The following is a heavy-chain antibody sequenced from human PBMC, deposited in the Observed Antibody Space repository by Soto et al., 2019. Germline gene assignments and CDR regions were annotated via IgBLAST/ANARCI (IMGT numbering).Heavy chain of an antibody. J-gene: IGHJ6*02. CDR3: AREGADYYYGMDV. Sequence: SETLSLTCAVSGGSISSSNWWSWVRQPPGKGLEWIGEIYHSGSTNYNPSLKIRATISVDKSKNQFSLKLSSVTAADTAVYYCAREGADYYYGMDVWGQGTTVTVSS. CDR2: IYHSGST. CDR1: GGSISSSNW. V-gene: IGHV4-4*02.